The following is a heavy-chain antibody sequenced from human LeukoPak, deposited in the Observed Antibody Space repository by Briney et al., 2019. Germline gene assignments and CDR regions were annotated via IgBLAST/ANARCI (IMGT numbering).Heavy chain of an antibody. CDR2: IYPGDSDA. J-gene: IGHJ4*02. Sequence: GESLQISCQGSGSRFTTYWIGWVRRLPGKGLGWMGIIYPGDSDARYSPSFQGQVIISADKSISTAYLQWSSLKASDTAMYYCARLYGSGSYYYWGQGTLVTVSS. CDR1: GSRFTTYW. V-gene: IGHV5-51*01. CDR3: ARLYGSGSYYY. D-gene: IGHD3-10*01.